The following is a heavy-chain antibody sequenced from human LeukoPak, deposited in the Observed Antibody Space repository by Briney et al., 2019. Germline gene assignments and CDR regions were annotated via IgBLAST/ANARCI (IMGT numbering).Heavy chain of an antibody. Sequence: PSETLSLTCTVSGGSISSSSYYWGWIRQPPGKGLEWIGSIYYSGSTYYNPSLKSRVTISVDTSKNQFSLKLSSVTAADTAAYYCARRYGVTSWFDPWGQGTLVTVSS. V-gene: IGHV4-39*01. CDR3: ARRYGVTSWFDP. CDR1: GGSISSSSYY. D-gene: IGHD4-17*01. CDR2: IYYSGST. J-gene: IGHJ5*02.